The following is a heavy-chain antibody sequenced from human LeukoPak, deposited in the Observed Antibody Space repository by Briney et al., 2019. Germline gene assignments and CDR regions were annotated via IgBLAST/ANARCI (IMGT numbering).Heavy chain of an antibody. Sequence: PGGSLRLSCAASGFTFSSYAMSWVRQAPGKGLEWVSAISGSGGSTYYADSVKGRFTISRDNSKNTLYLQMNSLRAEDTAVYYCAKGRDTVLRFLEWLLWVFDYWGQGTLVTVSS. CDR2: ISGSGGST. D-gene: IGHD3-3*01. CDR3: AKGRDTVLRFLEWLLWVFDY. J-gene: IGHJ4*02. V-gene: IGHV3-23*01. CDR1: GFTFSSYA.